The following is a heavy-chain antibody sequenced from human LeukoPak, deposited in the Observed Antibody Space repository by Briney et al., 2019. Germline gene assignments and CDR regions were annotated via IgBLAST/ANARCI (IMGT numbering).Heavy chain of an antibody. CDR1: GFSFSSYW. V-gene: IGHV3-7*01. CDR2: IKQDGSEK. CDR3: ASKLFRTTNFDY. Sequence: GGSLRLSCAASGFSFSSYWMSWVRQVPGKGLEWVANIKQDGSEKNYVDSVKGRFTISRDNAKNSLYLQMNSLRAEDTAVYYCASKLFRTTNFDYWGQGTLVTVSS. D-gene: IGHD2-21*01. J-gene: IGHJ4*02.